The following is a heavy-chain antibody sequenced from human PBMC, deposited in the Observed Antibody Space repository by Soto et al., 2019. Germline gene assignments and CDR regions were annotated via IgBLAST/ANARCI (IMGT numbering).Heavy chain of an antibody. J-gene: IGHJ6*02. CDR3: TTDLWYVQNYYYYGIDV. D-gene: IGHD2-15*01. Sequence: EVQLVESGGGLVKPGGSLRLSCAASGFTFSNAWMNWVRQAPGKGLEWVGRIKSKTDGGTTDYAAPVKGRFTISRDDSKNTLYLQMNSLKTEDTAVYYCTTDLWYVQNYYYYGIDVWGQGTTVTVSS. CDR2: IKSKTDGGTT. CDR1: GFTFSNAW. V-gene: IGHV3-15*07.